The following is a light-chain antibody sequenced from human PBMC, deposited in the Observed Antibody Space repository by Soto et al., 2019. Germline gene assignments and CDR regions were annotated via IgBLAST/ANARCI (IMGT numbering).Light chain of an antibody. V-gene: IGLV2-14*01. J-gene: IGLJ3*02. CDR2: EVS. CDR3: SSYRSTNTVV. CDR1: GSDVGGYNY. Sequence: QSALAQPASVSASFGQSITISCTGTGSDVGGYNYVSWYQQHPGKAPKVLIYEVSLRPPGVSARFSGSKSGNTASLSISGLQAEDEAEYSCSSYRSTNTVVFGGGTKLTVL.